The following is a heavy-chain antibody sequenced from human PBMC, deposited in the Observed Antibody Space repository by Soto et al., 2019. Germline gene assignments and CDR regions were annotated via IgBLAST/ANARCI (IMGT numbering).Heavy chain of an antibody. Sequence: GESLKISCKGSGYSFTSYWISWVRQMPGKGLEWMGRIDPSDSYTNYSPSFQGHVTISADKSISTAYLQWSSLKASDTAMYYCARPMRFLKWSTTYYYYYGMDVWGQGTTVTVSS. J-gene: IGHJ6*02. CDR3: ARPMRFLKWSTTYYYYYGMDV. CDR1: GYSFTSYW. D-gene: IGHD3-3*01. CDR2: IDPSDSYT. V-gene: IGHV5-10-1*01.